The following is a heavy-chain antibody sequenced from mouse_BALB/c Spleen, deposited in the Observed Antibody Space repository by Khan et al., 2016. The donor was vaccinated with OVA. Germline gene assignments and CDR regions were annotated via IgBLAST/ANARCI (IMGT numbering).Heavy chain of an antibody. CDR1: GHSITSDYA. J-gene: IGHJ2*01. D-gene: IGHD1-1*01. CDR3: ARSVTITTVVATDFDY. CDR2: ISYSGRT. Sequence: EVQLQESGPGLVKPSQSLSLTCTVTGHSITSDYAWNWIRQFPGNKLEWMGYISYSGRTSYNPSLKSRISITRDPSKNQFFLQLNSVTTEDTATYYCARSVTITTVVATDFDYWGQGTTLTVSS. V-gene: IGHV3-2*02.